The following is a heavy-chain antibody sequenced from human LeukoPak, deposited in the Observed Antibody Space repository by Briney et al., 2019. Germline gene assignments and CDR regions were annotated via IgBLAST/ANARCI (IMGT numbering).Heavy chain of an antibody. CDR2: ISSSSSYI. CDR1: GFTFSTYR. J-gene: IGHJ4*02. CDR3: ARGKDVYFDY. V-gene: IGHV3-21*01. Sequence: PGGSLRLSCVGTGFTFSTYRMNWVRQAPGKGLEWVSSISSSSSYIYYADSVKGRITISRDNAKNSLYLQMNSLRVEDTAVYYCARGKDVYFDYWGQGTLVTVSS.